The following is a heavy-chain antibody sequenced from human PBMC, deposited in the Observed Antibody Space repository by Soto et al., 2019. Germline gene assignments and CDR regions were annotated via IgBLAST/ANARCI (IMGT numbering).Heavy chain of an antibody. D-gene: IGHD2-15*01. J-gene: IGHJ3*02. CDR2: TYYRSKWYN. V-gene: IGHV6-1*01. Sequence: SQTLSLTCVISGDSVSSNSAAWNWIRQSPSRGLEWLGRTYYRSKWYNDYAVSVKSRITINPDTSKNQFSLKLSSVTAADAAVYYCVRDIFEETGAFDIWGQGTMVTVSS. CDR3: VRDIFEETGAFDI. CDR1: GDSVSSNSAA.